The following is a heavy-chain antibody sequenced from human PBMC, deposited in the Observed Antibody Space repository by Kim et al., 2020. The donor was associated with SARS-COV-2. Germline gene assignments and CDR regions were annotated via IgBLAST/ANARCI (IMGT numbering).Heavy chain of an antibody. CDR3: ARGRDIFDAFDI. D-gene: IGHD3-9*01. Sequence: NYNPSLKSRDTISVDTSKNQFSLKLSSVTAADTAVYYCARGRDIFDAFDIWGQGTMVTVSS. V-gene: IGHV4-59*09. J-gene: IGHJ3*02.